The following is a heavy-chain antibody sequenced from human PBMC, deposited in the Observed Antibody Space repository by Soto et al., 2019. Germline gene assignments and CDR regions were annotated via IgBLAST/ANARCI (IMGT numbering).Heavy chain of an antibody. CDR2: IRSKSYGGTT. Sequence: EVQLAESGGGLAEPGRSLRLSCVASGFAFDEYAVTWVRQAPGKGLEWVAFIRSKSYGGTTEYAASVKGRVTISRDDSNNIAYLQRDSLNVEDTAVYFCARAFHSIPSDVYFRYGMDLWGQGTTVAVSS. J-gene: IGHJ6*02. V-gene: IGHV3-49*04. CDR3: ARAFHSIPSDVYFRYGMDL. CDR1: GFAFDEYA. D-gene: IGHD4-4*01.